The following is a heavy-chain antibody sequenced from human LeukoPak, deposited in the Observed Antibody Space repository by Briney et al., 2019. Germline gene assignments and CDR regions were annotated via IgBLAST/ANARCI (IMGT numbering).Heavy chain of an antibody. D-gene: IGHD6-13*01. Sequence: PGGSLRLSCAASGFTFEDYGMSWVRQAPGKGLEWVSGINWNGGSTGYADSVKGRFTISRDNAKNSLYLQMNSLRAEDTALYHCARVVAAAGSDNWFDPWGQGTLVTVSS. CDR1: GFTFEDYG. V-gene: IGHV3-20*01. J-gene: IGHJ5*02. CDR3: ARVVAAAGSDNWFDP. CDR2: INWNGGST.